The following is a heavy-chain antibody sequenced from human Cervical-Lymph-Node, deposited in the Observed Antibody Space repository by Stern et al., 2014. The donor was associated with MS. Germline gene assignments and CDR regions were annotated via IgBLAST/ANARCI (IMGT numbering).Heavy chain of an antibody. V-gene: IGHV4-61*01. J-gene: IGHJ4*02. Sequence: QVQLQESGPGLVKPSETLSLTCTVSGGSVSSGSYYWSWIRQPPGKGLEWIGYIYYSGSTNYNPSLKSRVTISVDTSKNQFSLKLSSVTAADTAVYYCASAKGTAMVPDYWGQGTLVTVSS. CDR1: GGSVSSGSYY. CDR2: IYYSGST. D-gene: IGHD5-18*01. CDR3: ASAKGTAMVPDY.